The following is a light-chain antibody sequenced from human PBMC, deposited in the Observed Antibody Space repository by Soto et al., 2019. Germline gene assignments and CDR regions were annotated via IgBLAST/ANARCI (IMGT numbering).Light chain of an antibody. Sequence: EIVLTQSPGTLSLSPGGRATLSCRASQSVYSNSLAWYQQRSGQPPRLLIFGASNRATGIPDRFSGSGSGTEFTLSISRLEPEDFAVYYCQQYGSSPYTFGQGTKLETK. CDR1: QSVYSNS. J-gene: IGKJ2*01. CDR3: QQYGSSPYT. CDR2: GAS. V-gene: IGKV3-20*01.